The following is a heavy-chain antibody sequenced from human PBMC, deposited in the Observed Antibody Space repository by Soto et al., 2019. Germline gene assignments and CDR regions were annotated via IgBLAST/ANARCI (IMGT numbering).Heavy chain of an antibody. J-gene: IGHJ4*02. D-gene: IGHD3-10*01. CDR2: ISSSSSTI. CDR3: ARDYYGSGSFNPLDY. CDR1: GFTFSSYS. Sequence: LRLSCAASGFTFSSYSMNWVRQAPGKGLEWVSYISSSSSTIYYADSVKGRFTISRDNAKNSLCLQMNSLRDEDTAVYYCARDYYGSGSFNPLDYWGQGTLVTVSS. V-gene: IGHV3-48*02.